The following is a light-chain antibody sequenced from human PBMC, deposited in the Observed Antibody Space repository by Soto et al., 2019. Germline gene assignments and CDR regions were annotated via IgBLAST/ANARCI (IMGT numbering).Light chain of an antibody. CDR3: LQDINYPWT. CDR1: QSISTW. Sequence: DIQMTQSPSTLPASVGDRVTITCRASQSISTWLAWYQQKRGKAPKVLIYKASSLETGVPPRFSGSGSGTDFTLAISSLQPEDSATYYCLQDINYPWTFGQGTKVDIK. J-gene: IGKJ1*01. CDR2: KAS. V-gene: IGKV1-5*03.